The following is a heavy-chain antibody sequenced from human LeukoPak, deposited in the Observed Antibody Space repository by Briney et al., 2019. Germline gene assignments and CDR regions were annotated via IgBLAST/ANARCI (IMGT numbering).Heavy chain of an antibody. CDR2: ISSSSSYI. CDR3: ARDISGWYYSDY. D-gene: IGHD6-19*01. J-gene: IGHJ4*02. CDR1: GFTFSSYS. V-gene: IGHV3-21*01. Sequence: PGGSLRLSCAASGFTFSSYSMNWVRQAPGKGLEWVSSISSSSSYIYYADSVKGRFTISRDNAKNSLYLQMNSLRAEDTAVYYCARDISGWYYSDYWGQGTLVTVSS.